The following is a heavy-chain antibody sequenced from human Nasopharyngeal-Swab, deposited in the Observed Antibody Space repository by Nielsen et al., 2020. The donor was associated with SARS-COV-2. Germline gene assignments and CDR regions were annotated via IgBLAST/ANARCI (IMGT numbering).Heavy chain of an antibody. CDR3: ARDIYGDYVGY. V-gene: IGHV1-46*01. J-gene: IGHJ4*02. D-gene: IGHD4-17*01. Sequence: WVRQAPGQGLEWMEIINPSGGSTSYAQKFQGRVTMTRDTSTSTVYMELSSLRSEDTAVYYCARDIYGDYVGYWGQGTLVTVSS. CDR2: INPSGGST.